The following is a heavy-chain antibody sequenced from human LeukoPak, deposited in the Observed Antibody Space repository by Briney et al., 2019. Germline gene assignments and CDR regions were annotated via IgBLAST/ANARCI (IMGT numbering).Heavy chain of an antibody. CDR2: IYSGGST. J-gene: IGHJ6*02. CDR1: GFTVSSNY. D-gene: IGHD6-13*01. V-gene: IGHV3-53*05. CDR3: AKVGIASSNWYYYGMDV. Sequence: GGSLRLSCAASGFTVSSNYMSWVRQASGKGLEWVSVIYSGGSTYYADSVKGRFTISRDNSKNTLYLQMNSLGAEDTAVYYCAKVGIASSNWYYYGMDVWGQGTTVTVAS.